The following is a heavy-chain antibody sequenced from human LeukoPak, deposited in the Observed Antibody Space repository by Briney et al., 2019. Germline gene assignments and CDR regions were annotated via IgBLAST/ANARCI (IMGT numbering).Heavy chain of an antibody. D-gene: IGHD3-10*01. Sequence: PGGSLRLSCAASGFTFSSYGMHWVRQAPGKGLERVAVISYDGSNKYYADSVKGRFTISRDNAKNSLYLQMNSLRAEDTALYYCAKDGGAKGIITTVFDYWGQGTLVTVSS. J-gene: IGHJ4*02. CDR2: ISYDGSNK. CDR3: AKDGGAKGIITTVFDY. CDR1: GFTFSSYG. V-gene: IGHV3-30*18.